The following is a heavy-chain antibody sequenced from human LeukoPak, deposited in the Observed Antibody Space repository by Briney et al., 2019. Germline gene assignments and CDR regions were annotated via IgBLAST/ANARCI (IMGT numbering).Heavy chain of an antibody. CDR2: INPNSGGT. Sequence: ASVTVSRTASRYTFTGYYMHWVRQAPGQEVEWVGWINPNSGGTNYAQKFQGRVTMTRDTSIGTAYMELSRLKSDDTAVYYCARARTGTSDYWGQGTLVTVSS. D-gene: IGHD1-1*01. CDR3: ARARTGTSDY. J-gene: IGHJ4*02. V-gene: IGHV1-2*02. CDR1: RYTFTGYY.